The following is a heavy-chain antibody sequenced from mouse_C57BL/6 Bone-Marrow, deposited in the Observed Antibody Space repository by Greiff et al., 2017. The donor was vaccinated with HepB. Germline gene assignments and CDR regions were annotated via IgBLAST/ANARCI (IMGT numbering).Heavy chain of an antibody. Sequence: QVQLQQSGAELARPGASVKLSCKASGYTFTSYGISWVKQRTGQGLEWIGEIYPRSGNTYYNEKFKGKATLTADKSSSTAYMELRSLTSEDSAVYFCARDSNYVDWYFDVWGTGTTVTVSS. CDR3: ARDSNYVDWYFDV. J-gene: IGHJ1*03. D-gene: IGHD2-5*01. CDR1: GYTFTSYG. V-gene: IGHV1-81*01. CDR2: IYPRSGNT.